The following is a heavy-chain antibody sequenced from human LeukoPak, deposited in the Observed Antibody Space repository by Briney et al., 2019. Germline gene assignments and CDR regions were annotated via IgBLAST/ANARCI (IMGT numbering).Heavy chain of an antibody. CDR2: ISSSGSTI. D-gene: IGHD2-2*01. J-gene: IGHJ6*02. CDR1: GFTFSSYE. V-gene: IGHV3-48*03. Sequence: GGSLRLSCAASGFTFSSYEMNWVRQAPGKGLEWVSYISSSGSTIYYADSVKGRFTISRDNAKNSLYLQMNSLRAEDTAVYYCARDHCSSTSCPRATYYYYYGMDVWGQGTTVTVSS. CDR3: ARDHCSSTSCPRATYYYYYGMDV.